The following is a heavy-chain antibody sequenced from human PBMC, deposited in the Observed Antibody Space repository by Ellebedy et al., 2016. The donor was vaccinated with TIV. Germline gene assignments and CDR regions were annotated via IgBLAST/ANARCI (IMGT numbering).Heavy chain of an antibody. CDR1: GFTFSSYG. V-gene: IGHV3-30*02. J-gene: IGHJ4*02. CDR3: ARGRRANTPFFDY. CDR2: IRYDGSNK. D-gene: IGHD4/OR15-4a*01. Sequence: GESLKISCAASGFTFSSYGMHWVRQAPGKGLEWVAFIRYDGSNKYYADSVKGRFTISRDNSKNTLYLQMNSLRAEDTAVYYCARGRRANTPFFDYWGQGTLVTVSS.